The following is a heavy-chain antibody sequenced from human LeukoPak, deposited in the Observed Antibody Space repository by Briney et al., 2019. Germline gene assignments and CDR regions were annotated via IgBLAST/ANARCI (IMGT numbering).Heavy chain of an antibody. CDR3: AREKPPVAGNAWGYYYYYGMDV. J-gene: IGHJ6*02. D-gene: IGHD6-19*01. Sequence: GGSLRLSCAASGFTVSSNYMSWVRQAPGKGLEWVSVIYSGGSTYYADSVKGRFTISRHNSKNTLYLQMNSLRAEDTAVYYYAREKPPVAGNAWGYYYYYGMDVWGQGTTVTVSS. V-gene: IGHV3-53*04. CDR1: GFTVSSNY. CDR2: IYSGGST.